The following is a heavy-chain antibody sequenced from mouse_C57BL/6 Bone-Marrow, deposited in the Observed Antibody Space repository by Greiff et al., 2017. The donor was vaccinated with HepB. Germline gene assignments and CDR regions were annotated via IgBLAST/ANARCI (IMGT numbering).Heavy chain of an antibody. V-gene: IGHV14-4*01. CDR3: TLIYYGNYGRYFDV. CDR2: IDPENGDT. D-gene: IGHD2-1*01. Sequence: EVKLMESGAELVRPGASVKLSCTASGFNIKDDYMHWVKQRPEQGLEWIGWIDPENGDTEYASKFQGKATITADTSSNTAYLQLSSLTSEDTAVYYCTLIYYGNYGRYFDVWGTGTTVTVSS. CDR1: GFNIKDDY. J-gene: IGHJ1*03.